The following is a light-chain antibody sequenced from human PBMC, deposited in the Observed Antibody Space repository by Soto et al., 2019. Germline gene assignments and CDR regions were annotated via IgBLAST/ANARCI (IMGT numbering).Light chain of an antibody. CDR2: DAS. CDR1: QSISSW. V-gene: IGKV1-5*01. J-gene: IGKJ4*01. Sequence: EVPQAGTTRAAPVWATVTITCRASQSISSWLAWYQQKPGKAPKLLIYDASSLESGVPSRFSGSGSGTEFTLTISSLQPDDFATYYSQQYTCYSLTFGGVTMVDI. CDR3: QQYTCYSLT.